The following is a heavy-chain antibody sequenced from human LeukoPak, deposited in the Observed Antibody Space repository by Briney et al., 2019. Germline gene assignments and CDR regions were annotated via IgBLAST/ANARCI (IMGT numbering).Heavy chain of an antibody. V-gene: IGHV4-59*01. Sequence: SETLSLTCNVSGGSISSYYWSWIRQPPGKGLEWIGYIYYSGSTNYNPSLKSRVTISVDTSKNQFSLKLSSVTAADTAVYYCARDKLPLDAFDIWGQGTMVTVSS. D-gene: IGHD4-23*01. CDR1: GGSISSYY. CDR2: IYYSGST. CDR3: ARDKLPLDAFDI. J-gene: IGHJ3*02.